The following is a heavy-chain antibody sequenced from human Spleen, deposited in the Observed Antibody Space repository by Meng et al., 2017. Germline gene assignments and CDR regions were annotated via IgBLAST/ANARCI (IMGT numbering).Heavy chain of an antibody. V-gene: IGHV4-38-2*02. CDR1: GYSISSGYY. CDR2: KYHSGNT. J-gene: IGHJ1*01. D-gene: IGHD3-22*01. CDR3: VREGEGDYYYDSSGPSNS. Sequence: SETLSLTCTVSGYSISSGYYWGWIRQPLGKGLECIATKYHSGNTYYNPSLKRRVTISIDTSKNQFSLELSSVTAADTAVYYCVREGEGDYYYDSSGPSNSWGQGTLVTVSS.